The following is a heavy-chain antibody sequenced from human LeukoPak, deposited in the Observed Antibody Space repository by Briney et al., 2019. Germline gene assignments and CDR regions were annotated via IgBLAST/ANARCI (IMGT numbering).Heavy chain of an antibody. Sequence: SGGSLRLSCAASGFTFSSYAMSWVRQAPGKGLEWVSAISGSGGSTYYADSVKGRFTISRDNSKNTLYLQMNSLRAEDTAVYYCAKSGWRSSGWYKGAFDIWGQGTMVTVSS. CDR2: ISGSGGST. J-gene: IGHJ3*02. D-gene: IGHD6-19*01. CDR1: GFTFSSYA. V-gene: IGHV3-23*01. CDR3: AKSGWRSSGWYKGAFDI.